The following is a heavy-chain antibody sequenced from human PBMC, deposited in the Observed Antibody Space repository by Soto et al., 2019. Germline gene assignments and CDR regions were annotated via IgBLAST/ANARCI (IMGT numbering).Heavy chain of an antibody. CDR3: ASPNWAGQDAFDI. CDR1: GYTFTNYY. Sequence: QMRLVQSGAEVKKPGASVEVSCKASGYTFTNYYVHWVRQAPGEGLEWMGMINPTGDSTTYAQKFQGRVAMTRDTSTSTVYMELYSLRSEDTTVYYCASPNWAGQDAFDIWGQGTMVTVSS. V-gene: IGHV1-46*01. CDR2: INPTGDST. J-gene: IGHJ3*02. D-gene: IGHD1-1*01.